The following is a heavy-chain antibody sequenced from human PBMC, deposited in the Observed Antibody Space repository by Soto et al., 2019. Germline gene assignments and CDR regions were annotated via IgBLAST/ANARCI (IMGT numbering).Heavy chain of an antibody. CDR2: IWYDGSNK. CDR1: GFTFSSYG. J-gene: IGHJ3*02. CDR3: ARRQNYDFWSGFSTHDAFDI. V-gene: IGHV3-33*01. D-gene: IGHD3-3*01. Sequence: GGSRLSCAASGFTFSSYGMHWVRQAPGKGLEWVAVIWYDGSNKYYADSVKGRFTISRDNSKNTLYLQMNSLRAEDTAVYYCARRQNYDFWSGFSTHDAFDIWGQGTMVTVSS.